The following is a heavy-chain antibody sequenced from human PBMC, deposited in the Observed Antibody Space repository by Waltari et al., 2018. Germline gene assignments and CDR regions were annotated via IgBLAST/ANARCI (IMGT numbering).Heavy chain of an antibody. CDR2: ISYDGSNK. CDR1: GFTFSSHA. D-gene: IGHD6-19*01. CDR3: ARVGAVAGTEIDY. V-gene: IGHV3-30*04. J-gene: IGHJ4*02. Sequence: QVQLVESGGGVVQPGRSLRLSCAASGFTFSSHAMHWVRQAPGKGLEWVAVISYDGSNKYYADSVKGRFTISRDNSKNTLYLQMNSLRAEDTAVYYCARVGAVAGTEIDYWGQGTLVTVSS.